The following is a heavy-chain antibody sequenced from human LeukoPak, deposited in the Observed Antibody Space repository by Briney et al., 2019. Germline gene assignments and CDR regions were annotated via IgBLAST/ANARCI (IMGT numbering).Heavy chain of an antibody. CDR3: ARVGTSSLRDWFDP. J-gene: IGHJ5*02. CDR2: ISYDGSNK. D-gene: IGHD2-8*01. V-gene: IGHV3-30*04. Sequence: GGSLRLSCAASGFTFRSHAMNWVRQAPGKGLEWVAVISYDGSNKYYVDSVKGRFTISRDNSKNTLYLQMNSLRAEDTAVYYCARVGTSSLRDWFDPWGQGTLVTVSS. CDR1: GFTFRSHA.